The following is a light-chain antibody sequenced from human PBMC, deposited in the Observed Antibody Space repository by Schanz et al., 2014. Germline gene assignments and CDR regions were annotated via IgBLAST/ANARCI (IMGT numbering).Light chain of an antibody. V-gene: IGKV3-20*01. J-gene: IGKJ4*01. Sequence: EIVLTQSPGTLSLSPGERATLSCRASQSVSSSYLAWYQQKPGQAPRLLIHGASSRATGIPDRFSGSGSGTDFTLTISRLEPEDFGVYYCQQYGNSPSTFGGGTKVEIK. CDR3: QQYGNSPST. CDR1: QSVSSSY. CDR2: GAS.